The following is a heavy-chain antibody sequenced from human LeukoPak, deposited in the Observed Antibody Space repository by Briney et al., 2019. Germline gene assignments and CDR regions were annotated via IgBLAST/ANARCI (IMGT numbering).Heavy chain of an antibody. V-gene: IGHV3-23*01. CDR2: ISGSGGST. D-gene: IGHD3-22*01. CDR3: AKSWKTKYYYDSSGYYYAFDI. J-gene: IGHJ3*02. CDR1: GFTFSDHY. Sequence: GGSLRLSCAASGFTFSDHYMDWVRQAPGKGLEWVSAISGSGGSTYYADSVKGRFTISRDNSKNTLYLQMNSLRAEDTAVYYCAKSWKTKYYYDSSGYYYAFDIWGQGTMVTVSS.